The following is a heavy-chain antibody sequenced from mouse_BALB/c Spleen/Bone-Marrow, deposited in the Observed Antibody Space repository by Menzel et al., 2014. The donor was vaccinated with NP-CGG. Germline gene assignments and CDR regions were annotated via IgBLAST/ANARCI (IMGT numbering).Heavy chain of an antibody. CDR3: ARNGHYYAMDF. V-gene: IGHV2-2*01. CDR2: IWSGGST. Sequence: VQVVESGPGLVQPSQSPSITCTVSGFSLTSDGIHWVRQSPRKGLEWLGVIWSGGSTDYNEAFISRLNISKDNSKSQVFFTMNSLQADDTAIYYCARNGHYYAMDFWGQGTSVTVSS. J-gene: IGHJ4*01. CDR1: GFSLTSDG.